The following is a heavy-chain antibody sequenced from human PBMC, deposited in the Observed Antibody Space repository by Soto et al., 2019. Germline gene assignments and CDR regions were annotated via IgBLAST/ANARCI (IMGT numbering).Heavy chain of an antibody. CDR3: ARGYYYDSGSSFPY. Sequence: QVHLQQWGAGRLKPSETLSLTCAVYSGSFSNYYWNWIRQPPGQGPEWIGEINRSRSTNYNPSLKSRVTLSVDPSKNHFSLKLKSVTAADSDVYYCARGYYYDSGSSFPYWGQGTLVTVSS. D-gene: IGHD3-10*01. V-gene: IGHV4-34*01. CDR2: INRSRST. CDR1: SGSFSNYY. J-gene: IGHJ4*02.